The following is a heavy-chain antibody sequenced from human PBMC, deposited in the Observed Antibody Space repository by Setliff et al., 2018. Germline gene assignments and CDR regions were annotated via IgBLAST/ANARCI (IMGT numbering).Heavy chain of an antibody. CDR3: ARVTGFSYMDV. Sequence: PSETLSLTCTVSGDSISRATYYWSWLRQSAGKGLECLGRIYTDGSTKYNPSLNSRVTLLIETAKNQISLRLSSVTAADTAVYFCARVTGFSYMDVWGKGTTVTVSS. V-gene: IGHV4-61*02. CDR1: GDSISRATYY. D-gene: IGHD3-3*01. CDR2: IYTDGST. J-gene: IGHJ6*03.